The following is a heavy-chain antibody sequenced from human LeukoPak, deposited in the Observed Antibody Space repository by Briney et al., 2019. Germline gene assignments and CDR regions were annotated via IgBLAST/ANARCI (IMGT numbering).Heavy chain of an antibody. Sequence: GGSLRLSGAASGLTFDNYGMHWVRQAPGKGLEWVAVISYEGSNKYYADSVKGRFTISRDNSKNTLYLQMNSLRAEDTAVYYCAKDPLVYSRSSPGDYWGQGTLVTVSS. CDR1: GLTFDNYG. D-gene: IGHD2-8*01. CDR3: AKDPLVYSRSSPGDY. V-gene: IGHV3-30*18. CDR2: ISYEGSNK. J-gene: IGHJ4*02.